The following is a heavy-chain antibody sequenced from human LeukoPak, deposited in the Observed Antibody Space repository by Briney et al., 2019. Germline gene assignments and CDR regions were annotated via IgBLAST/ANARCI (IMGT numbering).Heavy chain of an antibody. V-gene: IGHV1-2*02. J-gene: IGHJ6*02. CDR2: INPNSGGT. D-gene: IGHD3-10*01. Sequence: ASVKVSCKASGYTFTGYYMHWVRQAPGQGLEWMGWINPNSGGTNYAQKFQGRVTMTRDTSISTAYMELSRLRSDDTAVNYGARDQGFGYYGMDVWGQGTTVTVSS. CDR3: ARDQGFGYYGMDV. CDR1: GYTFTGYY.